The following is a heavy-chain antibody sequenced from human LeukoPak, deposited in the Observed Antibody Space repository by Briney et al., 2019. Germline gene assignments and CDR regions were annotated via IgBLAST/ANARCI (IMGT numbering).Heavy chain of an antibody. V-gene: IGHV1-8*01. Sequence: GASVKVSCKASGYTFTSYDINWVRQATGQGLEWMGWMNPNSGNTGYAQKFQGRVTMTRNTSISTAYMELSSLRSGDTAVYYCARASSTRSWFDPWGQGTLVTVSS. D-gene: IGHD2-2*01. J-gene: IGHJ5*02. CDR3: ARASSTRSWFDP. CDR2: MNPNSGNT. CDR1: GYTFTSYD.